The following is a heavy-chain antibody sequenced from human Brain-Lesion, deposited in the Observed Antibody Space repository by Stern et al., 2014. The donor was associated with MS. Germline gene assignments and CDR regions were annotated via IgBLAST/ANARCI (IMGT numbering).Heavy chain of an antibody. Sequence: VQLVESGPGLVKPSQTLSLSCTVSGGSISSGGYYWSWIRQPAGKGLEWIGRIFNSGSTSYNPSLKSRVTISIDKSKNLFSLRLNSMTAADTAVYYCARGRVVPGFQYYATDVWGQGTTVIVSS. J-gene: IGHJ6*02. D-gene: IGHD2-2*01. CDR1: GGSISSGGYY. CDR3: ARGRVVPGFQYYATDV. CDR2: IFNSGST. V-gene: IGHV4-61*02.